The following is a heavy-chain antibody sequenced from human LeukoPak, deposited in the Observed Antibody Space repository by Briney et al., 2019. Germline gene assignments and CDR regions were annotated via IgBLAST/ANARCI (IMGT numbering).Heavy chain of an antibody. CDR3: ATNGYYCMDV. J-gene: IGHJ6*03. Sequence: NPSETLSLTCAVSGGSISSSTNWWSWVRQPPGKGLKWIGEIYHSGGTNYNPSLKSRITISVDKSQNQFSLKVNSLTAADTAVYYCATNGYYCMDVWGKGTTVTVSS. CDR1: GGSISSSTNW. CDR2: IYHSGGT. D-gene: IGHD2-8*01. V-gene: IGHV4-4*02.